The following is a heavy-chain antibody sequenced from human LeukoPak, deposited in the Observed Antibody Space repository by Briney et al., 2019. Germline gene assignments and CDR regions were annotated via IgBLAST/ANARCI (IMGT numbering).Heavy chain of an antibody. J-gene: IGHJ4*02. V-gene: IGHV3-7*01. CDR3: AGGSGWVFNY. CDR1: GFTFSSYW. D-gene: IGHD6-19*01. CDR2: IKQDGSQK. Sequence: PGGSLRLSCEASGFTFSSYWMTWVRQAPGKGLEWVANIKQDGSQKDYVDSVKGRFTISRDNAKNSLYLEMNSLRVEDTAVYYCAGGSGWVFNYWGQGTLVTVSS.